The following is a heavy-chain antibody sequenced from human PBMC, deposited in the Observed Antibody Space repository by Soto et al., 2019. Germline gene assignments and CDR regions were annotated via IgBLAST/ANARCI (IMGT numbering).Heavy chain of an antibody. CDR2: ISAYNGNA. D-gene: IGHD6-19*01. J-gene: IGHJ6*02. V-gene: IGHV1-18*01. CDR3: ARVVATVAGPYGMDV. Sequence: QVQLVQSGAEVKKPGASVKVSCRASGYTFTSYVISWVRQAPAQGLEWMGWISAYNGNANFAQKLQVRVTMTTDTSTSTAYMELRSLRSDDTAVYYCARVVATVAGPYGMDVWGQGTTVTVSS. CDR1: GYTFTSYV.